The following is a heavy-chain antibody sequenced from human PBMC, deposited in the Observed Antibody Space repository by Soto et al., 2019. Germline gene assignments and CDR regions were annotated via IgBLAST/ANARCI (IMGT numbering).Heavy chain of an antibody. V-gene: IGHV1-69*13. CDR2: IIPIFGTA. CDR3: AMNYHDSSGYKDY. D-gene: IGHD3-22*01. CDR1: GGTFSSYA. J-gene: IGHJ4*02. Sequence: ASVKVSCKASGGTFSSYAISWVRQAPGQGLEWMGGIIPIFGTANYAQKFQGRVTITADESTSTAYMELSSLRSEDTAVYYCAMNYHDSSGYKDYWGQGTLVTVSS.